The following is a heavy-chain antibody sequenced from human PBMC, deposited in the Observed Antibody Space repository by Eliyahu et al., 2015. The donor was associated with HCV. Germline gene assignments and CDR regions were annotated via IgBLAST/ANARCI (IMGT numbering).Heavy chain of an antibody. CDR3: SSTGMATTSQFDY. CDR1: GGTFSSYA. CDR2: IIPILGIA. Sequence: QVQLVQSGAEVKKPGSSVKVSCKASGGTFSSYAISWVRQAPGQGLEWMGRIIPILGIANYAQKFQGRVTITADKSTSTAYMELSSLRSEDTAVYYCSSTGMATTSQFDYWGQGTLVTVSS. V-gene: IGHV1-69*04. D-gene: IGHD5-24*01. J-gene: IGHJ4*02.